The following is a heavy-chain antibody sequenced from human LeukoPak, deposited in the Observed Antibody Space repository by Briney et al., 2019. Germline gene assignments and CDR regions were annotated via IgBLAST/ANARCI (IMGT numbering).Heavy chain of an antibody. V-gene: IGHV3-23*01. CDR1: GFTFSSYA. J-gene: IGHJ4*02. CDR3: AKGNLAGSGSYSDY. Sequence: PGGSLRLSCAASGFTFSSYAMSWVRQAPGKGLEWVSVISGSGGNTYYTDSVKGRFTISRDNSKNTLYVQMNSLRAEDTAVYFCAKGNLAGSGSYSDYWGQGTLVTVSS. CDR2: ISGSGGNT. D-gene: IGHD3-10*01.